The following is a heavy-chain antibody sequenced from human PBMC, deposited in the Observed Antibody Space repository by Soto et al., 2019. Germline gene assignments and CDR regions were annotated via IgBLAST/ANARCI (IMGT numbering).Heavy chain of an antibody. V-gene: IGHV3-43*02. CDR2: ISGDGGST. J-gene: IGHJ6*02. CDR3: AKARSKPYYDILTGYYFYYGMDV. D-gene: IGHD3-9*01. CDR1: GFTFDDYA. Sequence: GGSLRLSCAASGFTFDDYAMHWVRQAPGKGLEWVSLISGDGGSTYYADSVKGRFTISRDNIKNSLYLQMNSLRTEDNDLYYCAKARSKPYYDILTGYYFYYGMDVLGQGATGTVSS.